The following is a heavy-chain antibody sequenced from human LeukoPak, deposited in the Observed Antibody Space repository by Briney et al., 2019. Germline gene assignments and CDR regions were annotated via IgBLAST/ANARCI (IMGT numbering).Heavy chain of an antibody. CDR1: GFIFSSYG. J-gene: IGHJ4*02. CDR2: IWYDGPNK. V-gene: IGHV3-33*01. CDR3: ARGIVGATGTKHYFDY. D-gene: IGHD1-26*01. Sequence: PGRSLRLSCAASGFIFSSYGMHWVRQAPGKGLDWVAVIWYDGPNKYYADSVKGRFTISRDNAKNSLYLQMNSLRAEDTAVYYCARGIVGATGTKHYFDYWGQGTLVTVSS.